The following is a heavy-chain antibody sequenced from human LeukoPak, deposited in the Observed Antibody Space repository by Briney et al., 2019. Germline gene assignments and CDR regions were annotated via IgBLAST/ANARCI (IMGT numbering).Heavy chain of an antibody. CDR1: GYTLTELS. CDR3: ATSLNPNDCSSTSCHYANWFDP. V-gene: IGHV1-24*01. Sequence: GASVKVSCKVSGYTLTELSMHWVRQAPGKGLEWMGGFDPEDGETIYAQKFQGRVTMTEDTSTDTAYMELSSLRSEDTAVYYCATSLNPNDCSSTSCHYANWFDPWGQGTLVTVSS. J-gene: IGHJ5*02. D-gene: IGHD2-2*01. CDR2: FDPEDGET.